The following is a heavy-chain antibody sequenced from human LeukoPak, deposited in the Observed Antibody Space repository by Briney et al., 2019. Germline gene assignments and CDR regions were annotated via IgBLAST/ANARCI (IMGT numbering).Heavy chain of an antibody. J-gene: IGHJ4*02. CDR1: GVTFSKYW. CDR2: IKNDGSST. V-gene: IGHV3-74*01. Sequence: GGSLRLSCAASGVTFSKYWMHWVRQAPGKGLMWVSRIKNDGSSTTYADSVKGRFTISRDNAKNTLYLQMNSLRAEDTAVYYCVREPYCSGGSCYTSGFDCWGQGTLVTVSS. D-gene: IGHD2-15*01. CDR3: VREPYCSGGSCYTSGFDC.